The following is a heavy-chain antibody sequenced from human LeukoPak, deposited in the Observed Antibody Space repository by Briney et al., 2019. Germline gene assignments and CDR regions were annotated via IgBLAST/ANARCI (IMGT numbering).Heavy chain of an antibody. V-gene: IGHV4-59*01. J-gene: IGHJ4*02. CDR1: GGSISSYY. CDR2: IYYSGST. Sequence: PSETLSLTCTVSGGSISSYYWSWIRQPPGKGLEWIGYIYYSGSTNYNPSLKSRVTISVDTSKNQFSLKLSSVTAADTAVYYCARAPSAAGQNDYWGQGTLVTVSS. D-gene: IGHD6-13*01. CDR3: ARAPSAAGQNDY.